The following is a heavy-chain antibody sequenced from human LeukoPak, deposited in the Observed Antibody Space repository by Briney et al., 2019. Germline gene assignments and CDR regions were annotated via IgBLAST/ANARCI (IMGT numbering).Heavy chain of an antibody. CDR2: ISNSGSSI. J-gene: IGHJ4*02. V-gene: IGHV3-11*01. Sequence: PGGSLRLSCAASGFTFSDYYMNWIRQAPGKGLEWVSYISNSGSSIYYADSVKGRFTISRDNAKNSLYLLMNSLRAEDTAVYYCARTGGSQGGNYWGQGTLVTVSS. CDR3: ARTGGSQGGNY. CDR1: GFTFSDYY. D-gene: IGHD1-26*01.